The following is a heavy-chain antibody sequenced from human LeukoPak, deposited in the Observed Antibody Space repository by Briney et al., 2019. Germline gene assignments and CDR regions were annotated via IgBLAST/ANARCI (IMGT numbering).Heavy chain of an antibody. D-gene: IGHD2-2*01. J-gene: IGHJ6*03. CDR2: IYYTGST. Sequence: SETLSLTPGVSGGSISSYYWRWVCPPPGRGVWWIGYIYYTGSTVYTPSLKSRVTMSVDTSKQQLSLKLSSVTAADTAVYYCARWYCISDTCYHMDVWGKGATVTVYS. V-gene: IGHV4-59*01. CDR1: GGSISSYY. CDR3: ARWYCISDTCYHMDV.